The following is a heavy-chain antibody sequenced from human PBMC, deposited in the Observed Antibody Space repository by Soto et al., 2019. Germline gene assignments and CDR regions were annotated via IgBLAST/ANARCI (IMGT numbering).Heavy chain of an antibody. D-gene: IGHD3-9*01. Sequence: QVQLVQSGAEVKKPGASVKVSCKASGYTFTSYGISWVRQAPGQGLEWMGWISAYNGNTNYAQKLQGRVTMTTDTSTSTAYMELMSLRSDDEAVYYCAREMYYDILTGYYLAYWGQGTLVTVSS. V-gene: IGHV1-18*01. CDR2: ISAYNGNT. CDR1: GYTFTSYG. J-gene: IGHJ4*02. CDR3: AREMYYDILTGYYLAY.